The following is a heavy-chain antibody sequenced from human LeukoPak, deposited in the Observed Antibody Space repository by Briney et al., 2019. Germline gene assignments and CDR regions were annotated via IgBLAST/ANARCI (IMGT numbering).Heavy chain of an antibody. D-gene: IGHD3-10*01. J-gene: IGHJ4*02. Sequence: SETLSLTCTVSGGSISSYYWGWIRQPPGKGLEWIGYIYYSGSTNYNPSLKSRVTISVDTSKNQFSLKLSSVTAADTAVYYCARSRFGELYYFDYWGQGTLVTVSS. CDR2: IYYSGST. CDR1: GGSISSYY. CDR3: ARSRFGELYYFDY. V-gene: IGHV4-59*01.